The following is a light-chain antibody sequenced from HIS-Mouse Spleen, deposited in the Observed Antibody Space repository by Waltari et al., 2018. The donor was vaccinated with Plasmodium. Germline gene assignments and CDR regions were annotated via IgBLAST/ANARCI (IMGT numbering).Light chain of an antibody. Sequence: QSALTQPASVSGSPGQSITISCPGTSSDVGGYNYFSWYQQHPGKAPKLMIYDVSNRPSGVSNRFSGSKSGNTASLTISGLQAEDEADYYCSSYTSSSTLNYVFGTGTKVTVL. J-gene: IGLJ1*01. CDR1: SSDVGGYNY. CDR3: SSYTSSSTLNYV. CDR2: DVS. V-gene: IGLV2-14*03.